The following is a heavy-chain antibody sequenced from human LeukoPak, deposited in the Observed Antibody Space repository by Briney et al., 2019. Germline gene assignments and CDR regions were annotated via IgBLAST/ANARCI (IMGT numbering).Heavy chain of an antibody. CDR2: IRGSDGGT. D-gene: IGHD4-17*01. Sequence: GGSLRLSCTVSGFTFSNYAITWVRQAPGKWLESVSSIRGSDGGTHYAGSVKGRFTISRDNSKNTLFLQMNSLRGEDTAIYYCARDPNGDYIGAFDMGGPGTMVTVSS. J-gene: IGHJ3*02. V-gene: IGHV3-23*01. CDR3: ARDPNGDYIGAFDM. CDR1: GFTFSNYA.